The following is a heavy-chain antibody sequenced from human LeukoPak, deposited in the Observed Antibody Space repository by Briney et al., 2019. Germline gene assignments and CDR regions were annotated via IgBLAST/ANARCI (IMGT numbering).Heavy chain of an antibody. CDR3: ARDLGPQTGILDY. J-gene: IGHJ4*02. D-gene: IGHD1-1*01. Sequence: SETLSLTCTVSGGSISSYYWSWIRQPPGKGLEWIGYIYYSGSTNYNPSLKSRVTISVDKSKNQFSLKLSSVTAADTAVYYCARDLGPQTGILDYWGQGTLVTVSS. CDR2: IYYSGST. CDR1: GGSISSYY. V-gene: IGHV4-59*12.